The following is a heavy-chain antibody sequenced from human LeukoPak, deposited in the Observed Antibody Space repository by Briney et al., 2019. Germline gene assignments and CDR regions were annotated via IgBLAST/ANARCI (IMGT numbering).Heavy chain of an antibody. CDR2: IDHRGST. Sequence: TSESLSLTCAVSGGSVSSGGYSWSWIRQPPGKGLEWIGYIDHRGSTYYNPSLKSRVTISVDRSKNQFSIKLSFVTAAHTAVYYCVRGGAVPADNPLQYYYYGIDVWGKGTTVTVSS. J-gene: IGHJ6*04. CDR1: GGSVSSGGYS. CDR3: VRGGAVPADNPLQYYYYGIDV. D-gene: IGHD2-2*01. V-gene: IGHV4-30-2*01.